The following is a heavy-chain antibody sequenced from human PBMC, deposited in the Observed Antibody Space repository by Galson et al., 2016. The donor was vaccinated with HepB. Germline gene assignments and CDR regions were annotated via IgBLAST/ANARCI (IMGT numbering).Heavy chain of an antibody. CDR3: AKEMRWLKLGLDY. V-gene: IGHV3-23*01. Sequence: SLRLSCAAPGFTFTDHAMSWVRLVPGKGLEWVAVVSGNGGTIYYSDSVKGRFTISRDNSKNTLYLQMNSLRAEDTATYYCAKEMRWLKLGLDYWGQGTRVTVSS. D-gene: IGHD5-24*01. CDR1: GFTFTDHA. J-gene: IGHJ4*02. CDR2: VSGNGGTI.